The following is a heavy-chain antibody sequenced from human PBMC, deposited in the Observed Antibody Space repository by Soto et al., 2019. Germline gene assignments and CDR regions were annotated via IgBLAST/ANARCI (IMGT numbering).Heavy chain of an antibody. Sequence: EVQLVESGGGLVQLGGSLRLSCAASGFTFSSYAMHWVRQAPGKGLEYVSVINSNGGNTDYASSVKGRFTISRDNSKNTLYLQMGSLRDEDMAVYYCARRIPFGYGMDVWGQGTTVTVSS. CDR2: INSNGGNT. CDR3: ARRIPFGYGMDV. CDR1: GFTFSSYA. V-gene: IGHV3-64*01. J-gene: IGHJ6*02. D-gene: IGHD2-21*01.